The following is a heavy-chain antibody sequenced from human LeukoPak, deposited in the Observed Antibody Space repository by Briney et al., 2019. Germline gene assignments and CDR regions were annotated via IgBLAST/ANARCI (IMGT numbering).Heavy chain of an antibody. Sequence: SETLSLTCTVSGYSISSGYYWGWIRQPPGKGLEWIGSIYHSGSTYYNPSLKSRVTISVDTSKNQFSLKLSSVTAADTAVYYFARSGSYGPAPLDDWGQGALVTVAS. J-gene: IGHJ4*02. CDR1: GYSISSGYY. D-gene: IGHD1-26*01. CDR2: IYHSGST. V-gene: IGHV4-38-2*02. CDR3: ARSGSYGPAPLDD.